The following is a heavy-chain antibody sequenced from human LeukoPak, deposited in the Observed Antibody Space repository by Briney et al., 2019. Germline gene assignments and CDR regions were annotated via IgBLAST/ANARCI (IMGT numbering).Heavy chain of an antibody. CDR2: IYPGDSDT. CDR1: GYSFTSYW. J-gene: IGHJ6*02. CDR3: ARRNDYYYAMDV. Sequence: GESLKISCKGSGYSFTSYWIGWARQMPGKGLEWMGVIYPGDSDTRYSPSFQGQVTFSADKSATTAYLKWSSLKASDTAVYYCARRNDYYYAMDVWGQGTTVTVSS. V-gene: IGHV5-51*01.